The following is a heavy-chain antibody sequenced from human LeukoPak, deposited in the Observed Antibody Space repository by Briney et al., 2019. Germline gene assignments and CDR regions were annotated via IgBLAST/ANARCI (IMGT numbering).Heavy chain of an antibody. CDR2: FEPEDGET. V-gene: IGHV1-24*01. CDR3: ATHSSDSSGYFYY. D-gene: IGHD3-22*01. Sequence: ASVKPSSKVSGYTLTQLSIHWVRQAPGQGLEWMGGFEPEDGETIYAQKFQGRVTMTEHTSTDTAYMGLSSLGSEDTAVYYCATHSSDSSGYFYYGGQGTPVSVA. CDR1: GYTLTQLS. J-gene: IGHJ4*02.